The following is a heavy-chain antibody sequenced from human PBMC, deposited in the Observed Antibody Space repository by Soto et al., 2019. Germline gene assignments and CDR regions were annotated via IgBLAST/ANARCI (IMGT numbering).Heavy chain of an antibody. V-gene: IGHV4-34*01. Sequence: PSETLSLTCAVYGGSFSGYYWSWIRQPPGKGLEWIGEINHSGSTNYNPSLKSRVTISVDTSKNQFSLKLSSVTAADTAVYYCARGRTIFGVVRSDYYYYYMDVWGKGTTVTVSS. J-gene: IGHJ6*03. CDR1: GGSFSGYY. D-gene: IGHD3-3*01. CDR3: ARGRTIFGVVRSDYYYYYMDV. CDR2: INHSGST.